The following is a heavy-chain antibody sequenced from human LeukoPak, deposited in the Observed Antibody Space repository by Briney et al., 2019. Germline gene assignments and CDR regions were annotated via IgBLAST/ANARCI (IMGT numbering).Heavy chain of an antibody. CDR3: AKDSLTGVYFQH. V-gene: IGHV3-23*01. Sequence: GGSLRLSCAASGFTLSSYTMSWVRQAPGKGLEWVSGISGSGGSTYCADSVKGRFTISRDNSKNTLYLQMNSLRAEDTAVYYCAKDSLTGVYFQHWGQGTLVTVSS. J-gene: IGHJ1*01. D-gene: IGHD3-10*01. CDR2: ISGSGGST. CDR1: GFTLSSYT.